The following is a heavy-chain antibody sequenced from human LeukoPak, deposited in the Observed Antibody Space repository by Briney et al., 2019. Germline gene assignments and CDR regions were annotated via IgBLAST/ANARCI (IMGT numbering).Heavy chain of an antibody. D-gene: IGHD6-6*01. Sequence: GSLRLSCAASGFTVNSNYMSWVRQAPGKGLEWIGYNYHSGSTYYNPSLKSRVTISVDRFKNQFSLKLSFVTAADTAVYYCARVGSSSQYYYYMDVWGKGTTVTVSS. CDR1: GFTVNSNY. J-gene: IGHJ6*03. V-gene: IGHV4-4*02. CDR2: NYHSGST. CDR3: ARVGSSSQYYYYMDV.